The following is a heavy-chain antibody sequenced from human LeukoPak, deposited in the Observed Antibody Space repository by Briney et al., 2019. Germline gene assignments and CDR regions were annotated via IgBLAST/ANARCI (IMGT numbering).Heavy chain of an antibody. D-gene: IGHD2-8*01. J-gene: IGHJ4*02. V-gene: IGHV3-23*01. CDR2: ISGSGGTT. Sequence: GGSLRLSCAASGFTFSNYVMSWVRQPPGKGLEWVSAISGSGGTTYYADSVKGRFAISRDNSKNTLYLQMNSLRAEDTAVYYCAKFSYCPNGVCSNFDYWGQGTLVTVSS. CDR3: AKFSYCPNGVCSNFDY. CDR1: GFTFSNYV.